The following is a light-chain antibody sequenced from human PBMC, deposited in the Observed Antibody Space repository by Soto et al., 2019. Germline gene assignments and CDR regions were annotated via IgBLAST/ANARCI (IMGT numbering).Light chain of an antibody. Sequence: EIVLTQSPGTLSLSPGKRATLSFTASQSISSSYLAWYQQRPGQAPRLLIYGASSRATGIPDRFSGSGSGTEFTLTISRLEPEDFAVYYCQQYGSSSWTFGQGTRLEIK. CDR1: QSISSSY. CDR3: QQYGSSSWT. CDR2: GAS. J-gene: IGKJ5*01. V-gene: IGKV3-20*01.